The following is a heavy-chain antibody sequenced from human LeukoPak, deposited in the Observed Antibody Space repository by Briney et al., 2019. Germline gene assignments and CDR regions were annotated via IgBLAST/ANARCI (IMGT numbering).Heavy chain of an antibody. D-gene: IGHD4-11*01. CDR2: ISDDSNYI. CDR3: TKVEETATTAAIIRRYSYYYYYMDV. CDR1: GFAFSTYS. Sequence: PGGSLRLSCAASGFAFSTYSGNWIRQAPGKGLEWVSSISDDSNYIFYADSVKGRFTISRDNAKNSLYLQMSSLRAEDTAVYYCTKVEETATTAAIIRRYSYYYYYMDVWGKGSTVTVSS. V-gene: IGHV3-21*01. J-gene: IGHJ6*03.